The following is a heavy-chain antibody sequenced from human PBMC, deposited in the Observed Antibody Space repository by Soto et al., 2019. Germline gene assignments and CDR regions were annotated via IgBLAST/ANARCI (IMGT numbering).Heavy chain of an antibody. CDR3: ARGVIPAAPDVFDI. CDR2: ISYDGSNK. V-gene: IGHV3-30*03. D-gene: IGHD2-2*01. Sequence: GGSLRLSCAASGFTFSSYGMHWVRQAPGKWLEWVAVISYDGSNKYYADSVKGRFTISRDNSKNTLYLQMNSLRAEDTAVYYCARGVIPAAPDVFDIWGRGXVVTV. CDR1: GFTFSSYG. J-gene: IGHJ3*02.